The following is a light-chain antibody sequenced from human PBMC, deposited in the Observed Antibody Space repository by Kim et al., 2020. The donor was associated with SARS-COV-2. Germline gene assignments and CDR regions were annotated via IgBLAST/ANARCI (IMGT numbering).Light chain of an antibody. CDR2: GAS. J-gene: IGKJ4*01. CDR3: QQYGSSTLT. CDR1: QSVSSSY. Sequence: LSPGERATLSCRASQSVSSSYLAWYQQKPGQAPRLLIYGASSRATGIPDRFSGSGSGTDFTLTISRLEPEDFAVYYCQQYGSSTLTFGGGTKVEIK. V-gene: IGKV3-20*01.